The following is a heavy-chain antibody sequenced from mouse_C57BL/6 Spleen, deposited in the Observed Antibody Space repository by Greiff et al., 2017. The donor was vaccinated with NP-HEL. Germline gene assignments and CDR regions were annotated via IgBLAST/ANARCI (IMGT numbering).Heavy chain of an antibody. CDR2: IYPGSGNT. CDR3: AREIYYDYESYYAMDY. J-gene: IGHJ4*01. V-gene: IGHV1-76*01. Sequence: VKLMESGAELVRPGASVKLSCKASGYTFTDYYINWVKQRPGQGLEWIARIYPGSGNTYYNEKFKGKATLTAEKSSSTAYMQLSSLTSEDSAVYFCAREIYYDYESYYAMDYWGQGTSVTVSS. D-gene: IGHD2-4*01. CDR1: GYTFTDYY.